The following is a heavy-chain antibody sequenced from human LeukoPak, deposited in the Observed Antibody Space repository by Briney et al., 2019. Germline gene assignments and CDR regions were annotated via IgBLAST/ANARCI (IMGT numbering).Heavy chain of an antibody. CDR2: INPNSGGT. V-gene: IGHV1-2*02. CDR3: ARDTRLGTTGNDY. CDR1: GYTFTCYY. D-gene: IGHD7-27*01. Sequence: ASVKVSCKASGYTFTCYYMHWVRQAPGQGLEWMGWINPNSGGTNYAQKFQGRVTMTRDTSISTAYMELSRLRYDDTAVYYCARDTRLGTTGNDYWGQGTLVTVSS. J-gene: IGHJ4*02.